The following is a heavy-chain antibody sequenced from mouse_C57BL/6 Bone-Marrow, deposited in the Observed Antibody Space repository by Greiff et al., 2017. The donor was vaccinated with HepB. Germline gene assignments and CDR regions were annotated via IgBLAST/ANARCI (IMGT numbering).Heavy chain of an antibody. V-gene: IGHV1-15*01. CDR2: IDPETGGT. CDR3: TDFDY. J-gene: IGHJ2*01. CDR1: GYTFTDYE. Sequence: ESGAELVRPGASVTLSCKASGYTFTDYEMHWVKQTPVHGLEWIGAIDPETGGTAYNQKFKGKAILTADKSSSTAYMELRSLTSEDSAVYYCTDFDYWGQGTTLTVSS.